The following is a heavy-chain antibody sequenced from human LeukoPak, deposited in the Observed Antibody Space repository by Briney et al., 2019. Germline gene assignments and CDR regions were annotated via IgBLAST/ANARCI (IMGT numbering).Heavy chain of an antibody. V-gene: IGHV4-39*01. Sequence: SETLSLTCTVSGGSISSSSYYWGWIRQPPGKGLEWIGSIYYSGSTYYNSSLKSRVTISVDTSKNQFSLKLSSVTAADTAVYYCAGTGGSGSYYYTAYWGQGTLVTVSS. D-gene: IGHD1-26*01. J-gene: IGHJ4*02. CDR3: AGTGGSGSYYYTAY. CDR2: IYYSGST. CDR1: GGSISSSSYY.